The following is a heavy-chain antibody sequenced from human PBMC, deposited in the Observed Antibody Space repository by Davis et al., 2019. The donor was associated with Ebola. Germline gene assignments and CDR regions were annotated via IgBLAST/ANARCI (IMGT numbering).Heavy chain of an antibody. Sequence: GESLKISCTASGFTFSSYWMTWVRQAPGKGLEWVANIKTDGSEMYYVDSVKGRFTISRDNAKNSLNLQMSSLRAEETAVYYCATDLNWSGFWGQGTLVTVSS. CDR3: ATDLNWSGF. V-gene: IGHV3-7*01. J-gene: IGHJ4*02. CDR1: GFTFSSYW. D-gene: IGHD3-3*01. CDR2: IKTDGSEM.